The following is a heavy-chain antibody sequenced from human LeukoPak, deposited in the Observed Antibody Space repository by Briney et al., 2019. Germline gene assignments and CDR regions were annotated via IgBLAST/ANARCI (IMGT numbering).Heavy chain of an antibody. J-gene: IGHJ3*02. V-gene: IGHV4-34*01. CDR2: INHGGFT. CDR1: GASLSGYY. D-gene: IGHD5-18*01. Sequence: PSGTLSLTCAVSGASLSGYYWSWIRQSPGKGLEWIGEINHGGFTNYNPSLKSRVTISVDTSRNQIALRLSSLTAADTAVYFCARSHLWPSGTFDIWGQGTLVTVSS. CDR3: ARSHLWPSGTFDI.